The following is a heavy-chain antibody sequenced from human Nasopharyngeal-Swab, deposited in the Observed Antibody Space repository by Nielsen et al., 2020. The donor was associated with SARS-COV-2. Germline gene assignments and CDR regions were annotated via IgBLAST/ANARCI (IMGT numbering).Heavy chain of an antibody. Sequence: SLRLSCAASGFTFSSYGMHWVRQAPGKGLEWVAVISYDGSNKYYADSVKGRFTISRDNSKNTLYLQMNSLRAEDTAVYYCARDRERWPQNYYGMDVWGQGTTVTVSS. D-gene: IGHD5-24*01. CDR1: GFTFSSYG. CDR3: ARDRERWPQNYYGMDV. V-gene: IGHV3-30*03. J-gene: IGHJ6*02. CDR2: ISYDGSNK.